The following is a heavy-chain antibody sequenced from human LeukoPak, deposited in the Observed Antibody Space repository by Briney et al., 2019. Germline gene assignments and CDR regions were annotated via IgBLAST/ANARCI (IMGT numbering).Heavy chain of an antibody. J-gene: IGHJ4*02. V-gene: IGHV3-48*03. CDR2: ISSSGSTI. CDR3: ARRSDGSGSYSPYYFDY. CDR1: GFTFSSYE. D-gene: IGHD3-10*01. Sequence: GGSLRLSCAASGFTFSSYEMNWVRQAPGKGLEWVSYISSSGSTIYYADSVKGRFTISRDNAKNSLYQQMNSLRAEDTAVYYCARRSDGSGSYSPYYFDYWGQGTLVTVSS.